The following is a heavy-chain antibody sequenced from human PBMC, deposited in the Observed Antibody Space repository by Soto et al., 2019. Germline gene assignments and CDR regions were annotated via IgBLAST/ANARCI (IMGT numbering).Heavy chain of an antibody. Sequence: SSFKVSCNASGVTFSSYSISWVRQAPGQGLEWMGGIIPIFGTANYAQKFQGRVTITADESTSTAYMELSSLRSEDTAVYYCARGATADAFDIWGQGTMVTVSS. V-gene: IGHV1-69*13. CDR3: ARGATADAFDI. CDR2: IIPIFGTA. J-gene: IGHJ3*02. CDR1: GVTFSSYS.